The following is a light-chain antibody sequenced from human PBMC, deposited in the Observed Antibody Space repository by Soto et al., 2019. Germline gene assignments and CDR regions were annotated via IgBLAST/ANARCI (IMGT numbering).Light chain of an antibody. CDR1: QSISSY. CDR2: DAS. CDR3: QQYNTYST. Sequence: DLQMTQSPSSLSPSVGDRVTITCRASQSISSYLAWYQQKPGKAPKALIYDASTLRSGVPSRFSGGGSGTEFTLTISSLQPDDFATYYCQQYNTYSTFGQGTRLEIK. J-gene: IGKJ5*01. V-gene: IGKV1-5*01.